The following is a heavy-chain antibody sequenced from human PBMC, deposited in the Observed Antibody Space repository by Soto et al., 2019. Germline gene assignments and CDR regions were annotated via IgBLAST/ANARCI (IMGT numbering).Heavy chain of an antibody. Sequence: SVKVSCKASGGTFSSYAISWVRQAPGQGLEWMGGIIPIFGTANYAQKFQGRVTITADKSTNTAYMQLSSLRSEDTAIYYCAASYGSGYRAFDYWGQGALVTVSS. J-gene: IGHJ4*02. V-gene: IGHV1-69*06. CDR3: AASYGSGYRAFDY. CDR1: GGTFSSYA. D-gene: IGHD3-10*01. CDR2: IIPIFGTA.